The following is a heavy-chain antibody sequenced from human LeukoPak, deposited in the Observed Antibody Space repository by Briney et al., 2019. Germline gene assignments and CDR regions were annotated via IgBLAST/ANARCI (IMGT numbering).Heavy chain of an antibody. CDR1: GFTFSSYA. CDR3: ARVERYSDYMDV. Sequence: PGGSLRLSCAGSGFTFSSYAMSWVRQAPGKGLEWVSAISSSSSYIYYADSVKGRFTISRDNAKNSLYLQMNSLRAEDTAVYYCARVERYSDYMDVWGEGTTVTVSS. D-gene: IGHD5-12*01. J-gene: IGHJ6*03. CDR2: ISSSSSYI. V-gene: IGHV3-21*01.